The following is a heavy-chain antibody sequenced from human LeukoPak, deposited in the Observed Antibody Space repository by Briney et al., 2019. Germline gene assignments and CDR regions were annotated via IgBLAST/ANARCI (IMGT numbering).Heavy chain of an antibody. CDR2: IYPGDSDT. CDR1: GYSFTSYW. J-gene: IGHJ4*02. V-gene: IGHV5-51*01. CDR3: ARLALAYCGGDCYWFDY. D-gene: IGHD2-21*02. Sequence: SGESLKISCKGSGYSFTSYWIGWVRQMPGKGLEWMGIIYPGDSDTRYSPSFQGQVTISADKSISTAYLQWSSLKASDTAMYYCARLALAYCGGDCYWFDYWGQGTLVTVSS.